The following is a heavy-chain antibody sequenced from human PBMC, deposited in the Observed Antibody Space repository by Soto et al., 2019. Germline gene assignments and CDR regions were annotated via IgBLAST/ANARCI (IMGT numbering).Heavy chain of an antibody. V-gene: IGHV3-23*01. CDR1: GFTFESYA. Sequence: EVPLLESGGGLVQPGGSLRLSCVASGFTFESYAMSWVRQAPGKGLEWVSGISGSGGTSYYADSVKGRFTISRDNSKNIVFLQMTSLRVDDTAAYFCAKARWPRAGEADFFNDWGQGTLVTVSS. CDR2: ISGSGGTS. D-gene: IGHD3-16*01. J-gene: IGHJ4*02. CDR3: AKARWPRAGEADFFND.